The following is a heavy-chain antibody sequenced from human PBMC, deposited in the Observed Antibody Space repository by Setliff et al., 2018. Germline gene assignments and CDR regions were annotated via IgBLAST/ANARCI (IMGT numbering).Heavy chain of an antibody. CDR3: ARLYEFGELFSNY. Sequence: PSETLSLTCAVSGYSISSGYYWGWIRQPPGKGLEWIGSIYHSGSTYYNPSLKSRVTISVDTSKNQFSLKLSSVTAADTAVYYCARLYEFGELFSNYWGQGTLVTV. J-gene: IGHJ4*02. CDR1: GYSISSGYY. V-gene: IGHV4-38-2*01. D-gene: IGHD3-10*01. CDR2: IYHSGST.